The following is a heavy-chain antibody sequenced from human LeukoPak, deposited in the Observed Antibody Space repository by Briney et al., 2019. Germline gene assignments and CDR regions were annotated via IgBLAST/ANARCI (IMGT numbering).Heavy chain of an antibody. D-gene: IGHD3/OR15-3a*01. J-gene: IGHJ4*01. V-gene: IGHV4-59*01. Sequence: SETLSLTCTVSGGSISSYYWSWIRQPPGKGLEWIGYIYYSGSTNYNPSLKSRVTISVDTSKNQFSLKLSSVTAADTAVYYCARSHSVWTSFDYWGHGTLVTVSS. CDR3: ARSHSVWTSFDY. CDR2: IYYSGST. CDR1: GGSISSYY.